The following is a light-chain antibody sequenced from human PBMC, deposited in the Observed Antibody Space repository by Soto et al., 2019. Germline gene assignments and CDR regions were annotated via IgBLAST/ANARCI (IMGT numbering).Light chain of an antibody. CDR3: QTWDTGISVV. J-gene: IGLJ2*01. CDR1: SGHSNYA. CDR2: LNNDGSH. V-gene: IGLV4-69*01. Sequence: QPVLTQSPSASASLGASVKLTCTLSSGHSNYAIAWHQQQPEKGPRYLMKLNNDGSHSKGDGIPDRFSGSSSGAERYLTISSLQSEDESYYYCQTWDTGISVVFGGGTKMIVL.